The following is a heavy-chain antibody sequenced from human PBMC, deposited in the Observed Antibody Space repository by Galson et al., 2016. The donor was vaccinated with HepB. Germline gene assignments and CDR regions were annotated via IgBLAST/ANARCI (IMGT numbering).Heavy chain of an antibody. Sequence: SCKASGYTFTSYGIGWVRQAPGQGLEWMGWISAYNAYRDYPQKLQGRVTMTTDTSTSTAYMELSSPRSDDTAVYYCARSGDGNWFESWGQGTLVTVSS. J-gene: IGHJ5*01. CDR2: ISAYNAYR. V-gene: IGHV1-18*04. CDR3: ARSGDGNWFES. D-gene: IGHD2-21*02. CDR1: GYTFTSYG.